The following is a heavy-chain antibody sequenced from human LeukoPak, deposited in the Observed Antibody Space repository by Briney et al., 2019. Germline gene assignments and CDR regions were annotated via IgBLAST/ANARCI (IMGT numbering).Heavy chain of an antibody. Sequence: KESGPTLVKPTQTLTLTCTFSGFSLSTSGVGVGWIRQPPGKALEWLTLIYWNDDKRYSPSLKSRLTITKDTSKNQVVLTMTNMDPVDTATYYCAHSPTQKTHSLIAAAGLFDYWGQGTLVTVSS. CDR2: IYWNDDK. CDR3: AHSPTQKTHSLIAAAGLFDY. D-gene: IGHD6-13*01. V-gene: IGHV2-5*01. J-gene: IGHJ4*02. CDR1: GFSLSTSGVG.